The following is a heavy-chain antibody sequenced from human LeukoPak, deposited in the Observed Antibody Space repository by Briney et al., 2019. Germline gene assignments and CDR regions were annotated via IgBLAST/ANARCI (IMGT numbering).Heavy chain of an antibody. D-gene: IGHD3-3*01. CDR1: GFTFSSYS. CDR2: ISSSSSYI. Sequence: GGSLRLSCAASGFTFSSYSMNWVRQAPGKGLEWVSSISSSSSYIYYADSVKGRFTISRDNAKNSLYLQMNSLRAEDTAVYYCAKEDDETYYDFWSGYYAKVYFDYWGQGTLVTVSS. J-gene: IGHJ4*02. CDR3: AKEDDETYYDFWSGYYAKVYFDY. V-gene: IGHV3-21*04.